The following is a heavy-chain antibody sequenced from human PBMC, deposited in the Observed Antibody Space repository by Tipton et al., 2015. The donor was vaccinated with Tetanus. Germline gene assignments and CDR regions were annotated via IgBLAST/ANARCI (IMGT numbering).Heavy chain of an antibody. V-gene: IGHV3-53*01. CDR1: GFSVSNSY. J-gene: IGHJ4*02. CDR3: ARAPCLYYTGCPFDY. Sequence: LSLTCAASGFSVSNSYLIWVRQAPGKGLEWVSVIHRDGSTSYADSVKGRFTVSRDISKNTVDLLMNSLRAEDTAVFYCARAPCLYYTGCPFDYWGQGTPVSVSS. D-gene: IGHD3-10*01. CDR2: IHRDGST.